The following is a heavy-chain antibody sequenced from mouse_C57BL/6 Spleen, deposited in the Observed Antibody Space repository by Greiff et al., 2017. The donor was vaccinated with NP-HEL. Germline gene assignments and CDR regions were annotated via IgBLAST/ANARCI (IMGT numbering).Heavy chain of an antibody. CDR1: GYTFSDYN. J-gene: IGHJ1*03. CDR3: ARYGSSHWYFDV. Sequence: EVQLQQSGPELVKPGASVKIPCKASGYTFSDYNMDWVKQSHGKSLEWIGDINPNNGGTIYNQKFKGKATLTVDKSSSTAYMELRSLTSEDTAVYYCARYGSSHWYFDVWGTGTTVTVSS. CDR2: INPNNGGT. V-gene: IGHV1-18*01. D-gene: IGHD1-1*01.